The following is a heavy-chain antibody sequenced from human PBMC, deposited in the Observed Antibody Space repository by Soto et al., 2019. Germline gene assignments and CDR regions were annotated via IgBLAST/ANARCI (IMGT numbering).Heavy chain of an antibody. CDR3: ARVHGYSSPHNWFAP. V-gene: IGHV1-2*04. Sequence: ASVKVSCKASGYTFTGYYMHWVRQAPGQGLEWMGWINPNSGGTNYAQKFQGWVTMTRDTSISTAYMELSRLRSDDTAVYYCARVHGYSSPHNWFAPWGQGTLVTVSS. CDR2: INPNSGGT. CDR1: GYTFTGYY. J-gene: IGHJ5*02. D-gene: IGHD6-13*01.